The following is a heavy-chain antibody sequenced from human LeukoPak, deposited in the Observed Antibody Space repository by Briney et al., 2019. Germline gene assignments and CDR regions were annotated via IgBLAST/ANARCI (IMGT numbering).Heavy chain of an antibody. Sequence: GGSLRLSCAASIFTFSSYAIHWVRQAPGKGLEYVSAISSIGGSTSYANSVKGRFTISRDNSKNTLYLQMGSVRAEDMAVYYCARSIAAASIDYWGQGTLVTVYS. D-gene: IGHD6-25*01. J-gene: IGHJ4*02. CDR2: ISSIGGST. CDR3: ARSIAAASIDY. V-gene: IGHV3-64*01. CDR1: IFTFSSYA.